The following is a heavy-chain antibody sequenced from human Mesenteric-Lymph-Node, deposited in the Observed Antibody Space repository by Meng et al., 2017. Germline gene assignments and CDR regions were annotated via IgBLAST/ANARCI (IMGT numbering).Heavy chain of an antibody. Sequence: GESLKISCAASGFTFSSYGMHWVRQAPGKGLEWVAVIWYDGSNKYYADSVKGRFTISRDNSKNTLYLQMNSLRAEDTAVYYCASSYDSSGYSYYDYWGQGTPVTGSS. J-gene: IGHJ4*01. V-gene: IGHV3-33*01. D-gene: IGHD3-22*01. CDR2: IWYDGSNK. CDR1: GFTFSSYG. CDR3: ASSYDSSGYSYYDY.